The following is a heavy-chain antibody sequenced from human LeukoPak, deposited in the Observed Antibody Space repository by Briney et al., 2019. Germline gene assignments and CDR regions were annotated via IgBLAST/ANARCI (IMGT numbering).Heavy chain of an antibody. V-gene: IGHV4-31*03. CDR3: ARDRFGGLGNWFDP. J-gene: IGHJ5*02. CDR2: IYYSGST. CDR1: GGSISSGGYY. D-gene: IGHD3-10*01. Sequence: SETLSLTCTVSGGSISSGGYYWSWIRQHPGKGLEWIGYIYYSGSTYYNPSLKSRVTISVDTSKNQFSLKLSSVTAADTAVYYCARDRFGGLGNWFDPWGQGTLVTVSS.